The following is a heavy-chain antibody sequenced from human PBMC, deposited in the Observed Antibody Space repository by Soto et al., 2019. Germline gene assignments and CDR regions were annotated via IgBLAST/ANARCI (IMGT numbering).Heavy chain of an antibody. J-gene: IGHJ4*02. CDR2: IDTAGDT. CDR1: DFTLSNYD. Sequence: GGSLRLSCAASDFTLSNYDMHWVRQPTGKGLEWVSAIDTAGDTYYSDSVKGRFIISRESAKNSFYLQLDSLTAEDTAVYYCAKVRDAFGHPWQEFDSWGKGTPVTVSS. V-gene: IGHV3-13*01. D-gene: IGHD3-10*01. CDR3: AKVRDAFGHPWQEFDS.